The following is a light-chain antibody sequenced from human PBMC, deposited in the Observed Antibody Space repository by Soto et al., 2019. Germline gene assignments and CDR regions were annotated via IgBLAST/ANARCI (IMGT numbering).Light chain of an antibody. J-gene: IGLJ2*01. Sequence: QSVLTQPPSASGTPGQTIAISCSGGSSNIGSHTVNWYQQLPGTAPRLLIYSNTQRPSGVPDHFSGSKSGTSASLAISGLXXXXXXDYYCAAWDDSLNGVVFGGGTKLTVL. V-gene: IGLV1-44*01. CDR3: AAWDDSLNGVV. CDR2: SNT. CDR1: SSNIGSHT.